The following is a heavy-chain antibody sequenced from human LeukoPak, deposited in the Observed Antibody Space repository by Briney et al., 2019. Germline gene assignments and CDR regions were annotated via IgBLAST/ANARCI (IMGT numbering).Heavy chain of an antibody. Sequence: SETLSLTCTVSGGAISGSSYYCGWVRQPPGKGLEWSGSIYYNRDTYYNPSLKSRVTISVHTSKNQFSLKLPSVTRSDTAVYYCATWNRGDYYFYYMDVWGKGTTVTVSS. J-gene: IGHJ6*03. D-gene: IGHD1/OR15-1a*01. CDR1: GGAISGSSYY. V-gene: IGHV4-39*01. CDR2: IYYNRDT. CDR3: ATWNRGDYYFYYMDV.